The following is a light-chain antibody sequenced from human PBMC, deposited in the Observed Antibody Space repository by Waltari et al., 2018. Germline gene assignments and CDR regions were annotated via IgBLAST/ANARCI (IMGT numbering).Light chain of an antibody. J-gene: IGLJ3*02. CDR3: QTGGHGTWV. CDR2: VNSDGSH. Sequence: QLVLTQSPSASASLGASVKLTCTLSSGPISNLIPWLPQQPEKGPRFLMKVNSDGSHQKGDEIPDRFSGSSSGAERYLTISSVQSEDEADYYCQTGGHGTWVFGGGTTLTVL. V-gene: IGLV4-69*01. CDR1: SGPISNL.